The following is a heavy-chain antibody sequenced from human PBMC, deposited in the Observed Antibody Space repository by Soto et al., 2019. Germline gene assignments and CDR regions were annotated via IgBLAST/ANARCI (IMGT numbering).Heavy chain of an antibody. D-gene: IGHD1-26*01. J-gene: IGHJ4*02. CDR1: GFAFSSFA. Sequence: GGSLRLSCAASGFAFSSFAMHWVRQAPGKGLEWVAIISSDGSNRYYADSVKGRFTISRDNSKNTLYLQINSLRPEDTAVYYCTREQVGAIYFDFWGQGTLVTVSS. V-gene: IGHV3-30-3*01. CDR2: ISSDGSNR. CDR3: TREQVGAIYFDF.